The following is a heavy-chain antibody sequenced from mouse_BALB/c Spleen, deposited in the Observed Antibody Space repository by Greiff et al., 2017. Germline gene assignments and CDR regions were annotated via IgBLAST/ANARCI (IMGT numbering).Heavy chain of an antibody. V-gene: IGHV1-63*02. CDR2: IYPGGGYT. CDR1: GYTFTNYW. D-gene: IGHD1-1*01. Sequence: VQLQQSGAELVRPGTSVKISCKASGYTFTNYWLGWVKQRPGHGLEWIGDIYPGGGYTNYNEKFKGKATLTADTSSSTAYMQLSSLTSEDSAVYFCARTPPYYGSSYDAMDYWGQGTSVTVSS. CDR3: ARTPPYYGSSYDAMDY. J-gene: IGHJ4*01.